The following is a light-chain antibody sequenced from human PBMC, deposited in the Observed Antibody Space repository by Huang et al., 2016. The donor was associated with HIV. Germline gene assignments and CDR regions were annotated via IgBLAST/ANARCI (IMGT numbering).Light chain of an antibody. CDR3: QQYYSTPYT. J-gene: IGKJ2*01. Sequence: DIVMTQSPDSLAVSLGGRATINCKSSQSALYSSNNKNYLAWYQQKPGQPPKLLIYWASTRESGVPDRFSGSGSGTDFTLTITSLQAEDVAVYYCQQYYSTPYTFGRGTKLEIK. CDR2: WAS. CDR1: QSALYSSNNKNY. V-gene: IGKV4-1*01.